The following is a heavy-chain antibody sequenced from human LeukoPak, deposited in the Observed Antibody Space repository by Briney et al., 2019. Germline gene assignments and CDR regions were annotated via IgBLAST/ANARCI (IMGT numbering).Heavy chain of an antibody. Sequence: GGSLRLSCAASGFTFSDYYMSWIRLPPGKGLEWVSYISSRGSTIYYADSVRGRFTVSRDDGKNSLSLQMNSLRAEDTAVYYCARDPLWLADLLFDSWGQGTLVTVSS. CDR1: GFTFSDYY. V-gene: IGHV3-11*01. CDR2: ISSRGSTI. J-gene: IGHJ4*02. CDR3: ARDPLWLADLLFDS. D-gene: IGHD3-10*01.